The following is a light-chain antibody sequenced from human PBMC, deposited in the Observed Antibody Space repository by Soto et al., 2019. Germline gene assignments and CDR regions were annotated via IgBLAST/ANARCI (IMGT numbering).Light chain of an antibody. CDR2: GAS. Sequence: EIVLKQSPGTLSLSPGERATLSCSASQSVSSSYLAWYQQKPGQAPRLLIYGASSRTTGIPDRFSGSGSGTDFTHTIIRLGPEDFAVYYCQQYGSSSWTCGQGTKVEIK. CDR1: QSVSSSY. J-gene: IGKJ1*01. CDR3: QQYGSSSWT. V-gene: IGKV3-20*01.